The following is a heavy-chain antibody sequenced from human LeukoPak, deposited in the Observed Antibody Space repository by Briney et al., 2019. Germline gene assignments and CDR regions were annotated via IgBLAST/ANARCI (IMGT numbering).Heavy chain of an antibody. V-gene: IGHV1-2*06. CDR1: GYTFTVYN. Sequence: ASVKVSCKASGYTFTVYNIHWVRQAPGQGLEWMGRINPNSGGTNYAQKFQGRVTMTRDTSISTAYMELSRLRSDDTAVYYCAAGYSSGWFLFDYWGQGTLVTVSS. D-gene: IGHD6-19*01. J-gene: IGHJ4*02. CDR2: INPNSGGT. CDR3: AAGYSSGWFLFDY.